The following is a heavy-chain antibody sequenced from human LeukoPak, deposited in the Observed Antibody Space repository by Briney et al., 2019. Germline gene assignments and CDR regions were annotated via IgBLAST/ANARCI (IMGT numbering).Heavy chain of an antibody. Sequence: GGSLRLSCAASGFAFSSNYMSWVRQAPGKGLDWVSVIYIGGRTYYADSVKGRFTISRDNSKNTLYLQMNSLRAEDTAVYYCAVGYGGANTFDYWGQGALVTVAS. CDR1: GFAFSSNY. CDR2: IYIGGRT. D-gene: IGHD2-2*03. V-gene: IGHV3-53*01. J-gene: IGHJ4*02. CDR3: AVGYGGANTFDY.